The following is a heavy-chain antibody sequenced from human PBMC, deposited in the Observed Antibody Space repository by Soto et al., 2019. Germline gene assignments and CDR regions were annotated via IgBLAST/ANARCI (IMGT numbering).Heavy chain of an antibody. Sequence: PGGSLSLSSACAGFTFIGYLMTLVRQPPGKGLEWVASVNQDGSQKFYVDSVKGRFTISRDNDKNSLFLQMISLRAEDTAVYYCARWESSDWFDPWGQGTLVTFSS. D-gene: IGHD6-19*01. CDR3: ARWESSDWFDP. J-gene: IGHJ5*02. V-gene: IGHV3-7*03. CDR1: GFTFIGYL. CDR2: VNQDGSQK.